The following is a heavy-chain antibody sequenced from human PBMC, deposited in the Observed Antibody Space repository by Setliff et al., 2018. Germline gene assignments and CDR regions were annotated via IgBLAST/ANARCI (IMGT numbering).Heavy chain of an antibody. CDR3: ARVATAMLDAFDI. J-gene: IGHJ3*02. Sequence: SETLSLTCTVSGGSISSNTYYWSWIRQHPGKGLEWIGYISYSGSTYYHPSLKSRVSISIDTSKNQFSLNLSSVTAADTAVYYCARVATAMLDAFDIWGQGTMVTVSS. D-gene: IGHD5-18*01. V-gene: IGHV4-31*03. CDR1: GGSISSNTYY. CDR2: ISYSGST.